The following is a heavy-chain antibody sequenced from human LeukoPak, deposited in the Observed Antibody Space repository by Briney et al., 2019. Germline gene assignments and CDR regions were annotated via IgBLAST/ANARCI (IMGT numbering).Heavy chain of an antibody. J-gene: IGHJ4*02. V-gene: IGHV3-21*01. CDR3: ARDGEGVTTDY. CDR2: ISSSSSYI. D-gene: IGHD2-21*02. CDR1: GFTFGSYS. Sequence: GGSLRLSCAASGFTFGSYSMNWVRQAPGKGLEWVSSISSSSSYIYYADSVKGRFTISRDNAKNSLYLQMNSLRVEDTAVYYCARDGEGVTTDYWGQGTLVTVSS.